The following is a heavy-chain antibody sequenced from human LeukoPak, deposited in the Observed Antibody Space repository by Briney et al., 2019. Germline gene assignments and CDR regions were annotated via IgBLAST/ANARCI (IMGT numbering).Heavy chain of an antibody. CDR1: GFTFSSYS. D-gene: IGHD3-22*01. CDR3: ARDSTYYYDSSGYYGY. Sequence: PGGSLRLSCAASGFTFSSYSMNWVRQAPGKGLEWVSSISSSSSYIYYADSAKGRFTISRDNAKNSLYLQMNSLRAEDTAVYYCARDSTYYYDSSGYYGYWGQGTLVTVSS. CDR2: ISSSSSYI. J-gene: IGHJ4*02. V-gene: IGHV3-21*01.